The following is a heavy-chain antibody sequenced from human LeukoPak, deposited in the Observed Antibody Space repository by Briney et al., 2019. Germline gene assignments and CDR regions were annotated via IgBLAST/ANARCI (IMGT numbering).Heavy chain of an antibody. CDR2: INHDGSST. CDR1: GFTFSTFW. V-gene: IGHV3-74*01. D-gene: IGHD3-22*01. CDR3: VRDWGYDSSGYWQKYFDT. Sequence: GGSLRLSCATSGFTFSTFWMHWVRQAPGKGLVWVSRINHDGSSTNYAASVKGRFTISRDNAKNTLYLQMNSLRAEDTAVYYCVRDWGYDSSGYWQKYFDTWGQGTLVTVSS. J-gene: IGHJ4*02.